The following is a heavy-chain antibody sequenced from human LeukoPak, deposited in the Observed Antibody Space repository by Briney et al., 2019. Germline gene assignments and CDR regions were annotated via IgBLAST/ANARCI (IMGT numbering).Heavy chain of an antibody. V-gene: IGHV3-7*01. D-gene: IGHD2-21*01. CDR3: ARDSTLIDCDY. J-gene: IGHJ4*02. CDR1: GFTFKNYW. Sequence: PGGSLRLSCVASGFTFKNYWMSWVRRAPGKGREWVAYITQDGSERYYVGSVKGRSTISRDNDKNSMYLQMDNLSGEDTALYCCARDSTLIDCDYWGQGTMVTVSP. CDR2: ITQDGSER.